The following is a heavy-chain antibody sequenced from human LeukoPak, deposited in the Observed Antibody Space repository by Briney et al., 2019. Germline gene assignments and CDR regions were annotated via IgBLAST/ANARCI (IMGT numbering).Heavy chain of an antibody. CDR1: GFTFSSYA. D-gene: IGHD4-17*01. CDR2: ISSDSSYI. Sequence: AGGSLRLSCAASGFTFSSYAMNWVRQAPGKGLEWVSSISSDSSYIYYADAVHGRFTVSRDNAKYSLYLQMNSLRAEDTAVYYCVRGSYGAYDYWGQGSLVTVSS. J-gene: IGHJ4*02. CDR3: VRGSYGAYDY. V-gene: IGHV3-21*01.